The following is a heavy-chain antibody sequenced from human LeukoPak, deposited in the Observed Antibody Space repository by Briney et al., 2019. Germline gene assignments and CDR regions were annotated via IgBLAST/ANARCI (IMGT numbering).Heavy chain of an antibody. J-gene: IGHJ5*02. CDR1: GDSVSSNSAA. CDR2: TYYRSKWYN. CDR3: AREERSYYDWEHWFDP. V-gene: IGHV6-1*01. Sequence: SQTLSLTCAISGDSVSSNSAAWNWIRQSPSRGLEWLGRTYYRSKWYNDYAVSVKSRITINADTSKNQFSLQLSSVTPEDTAVYYCAREERSYYDWEHWFDPWGQGTLVTVSS. D-gene: IGHD1-26*01.